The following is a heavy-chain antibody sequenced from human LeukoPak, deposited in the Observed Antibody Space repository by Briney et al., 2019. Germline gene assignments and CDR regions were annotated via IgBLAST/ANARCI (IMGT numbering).Heavy chain of an antibody. CDR2: IYYSGST. V-gene: IGHV4-59*01. CDR1: GGSISSYY. D-gene: IGHD3-16*01. J-gene: IGHJ4*02. Sequence: PSETLSLTCTVSGGSISSYYWSWIRQPPGKGLEWIGYIYYSGSTNYNPSLKSRVTISVDTSKNQFSLKLSSVTAADTAVYYCARGLGDPRYFDYWGQGTLVTVSS. CDR3: ARGLGDPRYFDY.